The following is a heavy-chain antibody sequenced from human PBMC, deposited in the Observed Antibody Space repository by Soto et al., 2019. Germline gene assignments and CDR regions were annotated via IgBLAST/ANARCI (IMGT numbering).Heavy chain of an antibody. Sequence: ASVKVSCKASGYTFTSYAMHWVRQAPGQRLEWMGWINAGNGNTKYSQKFQGRVTITRDTSASTAYMELSSLRSEDTAVYYCARSIVVVTALDSWGRGTLVTVS. J-gene: IGHJ5*01. CDR2: INAGNGNT. CDR3: ARSIVVVTALDS. V-gene: IGHV1-3*01. CDR1: GYTFTSYA. D-gene: IGHD2-21*02.